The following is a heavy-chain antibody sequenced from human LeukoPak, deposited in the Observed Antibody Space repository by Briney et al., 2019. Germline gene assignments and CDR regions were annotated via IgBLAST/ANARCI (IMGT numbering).Heavy chain of an antibody. J-gene: IGHJ4*02. CDR3: ARETEMSASLDY. CDR1: GFLFSVYY. D-gene: IGHD5-24*01. CDR2: INPNSGDT. Sequence: GASVKVSCKASGFLFSVYYMHWVRQVPGQGLEWMGWINPNSGDTKYAQKFQGRVTMTRDASISTAYMELSRLRSDDTAVYYCARETEMSASLDYWGQGTLVTVSS. V-gene: IGHV1-2*02.